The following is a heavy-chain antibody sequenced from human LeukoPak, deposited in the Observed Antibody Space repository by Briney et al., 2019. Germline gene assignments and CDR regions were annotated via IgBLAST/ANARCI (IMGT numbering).Heavy chain of an antibody. CDR3: AKDVGWPGVAVADTDY. D-gene: IGHD6-19*01. J-gene: IGHJ4*02. V-gene: IGHV3-23*01. Sequence: GGSLRLSCAASGFTFSSYAMSWVRQAPGKGLEWVSLISTSGDTYHADSVKGRFTISRDNSKNTLYLQMNSLRAENTAVYYCAKDVGWPGVAVADTDYWGQGTLVTVSS. CDR2: ISTSGDT. CDR1: GFTFSSYA.